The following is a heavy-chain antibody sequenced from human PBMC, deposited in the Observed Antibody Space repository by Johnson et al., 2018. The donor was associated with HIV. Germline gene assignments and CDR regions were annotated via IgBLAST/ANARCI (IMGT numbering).Heavy chain of an antibody. J-gene: IGHJ3*02. CDR2: ISYDGSNK. Sequence: QVQLVESGGGLVQPGRSLRLSCAASGFTFSSYGMHWVRQAPGKGLEWVAVISYDGSNKYYADSVKGRFTISRDNSKNTLYLQMNSLRAEDTAVYYCAKDDRELDAFDIWGQGTMVTVSS. V-gene: IGHV3-30*18. CDR1: GFTFSSYG. D-gene: IGHD1-26*01. CDR3: AKDDRELDAFDI.